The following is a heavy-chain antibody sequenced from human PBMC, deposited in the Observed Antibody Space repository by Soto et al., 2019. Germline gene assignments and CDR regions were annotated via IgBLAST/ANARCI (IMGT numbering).Heavy chain of an antibody. CDR3: ARSGHLFDY. Sequence: QVQLQQWGAGLLKPSETLSLTCAVYGGSFNDYYWIWIRQPPGKGLEWIGEINHTGHTNYNPSLKRRVTISVDTSRTQFSLQLNSVTAADTAVYYCARSGHLFDYWGQGILVTVSS. J-gene: IGHJ4*02. CDR1: GGSFNDYY. V-gene: IGHV4-34*01. D-gene: IGHD3-10*01. CDR2: INHTGHT.